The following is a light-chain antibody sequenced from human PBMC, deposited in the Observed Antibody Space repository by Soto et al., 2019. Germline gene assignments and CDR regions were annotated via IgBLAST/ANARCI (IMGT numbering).Light chain of an antibody. V-gene: IGKV1-5*01. CDR2: DAS. J-gene: IGKJ5*01. Sequence: VHITLSPSTLSTPVRYRGTSTCRASQSISSWLAWYQQKPGKAPKLLIYDASSLESGVPSRFSGSGSETEFTLTISSLQPDDFATYYCQQYDNLPFTFGGGTRLEI. CDR1: QSISSW. CDR3: QQYDNLPFT.